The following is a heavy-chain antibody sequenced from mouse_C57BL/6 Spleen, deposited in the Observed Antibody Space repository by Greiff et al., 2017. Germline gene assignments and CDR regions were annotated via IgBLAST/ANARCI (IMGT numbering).Heavy chain of an antibody. J-gene: IGHJ2*01. CDR2: IYPGSGST. V-gene: IGHV1-55*01. CDR3: AREGYYGSSKDFDY. CDR1: GYTFTSYW. Sequence: QVQLQQPGAELVKPGASVKMSCKASGYTFTSYWITWVKQRPGQGLEWIGDIYPGSGSTNYNEQFKSKATLTVDTSSSTAYMQLSSLTSEDSAVYYCAREGYYGSSKDFDYWGQGTTLTVSS. D-gene: IGHD1-1*01.